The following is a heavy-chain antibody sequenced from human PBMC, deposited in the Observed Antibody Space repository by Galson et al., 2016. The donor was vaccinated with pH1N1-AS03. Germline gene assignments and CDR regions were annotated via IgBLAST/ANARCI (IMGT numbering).Heavy chain of an antibody. V-gene: IGHV1-18*01. CDR3: ARVVAGRPFLIDY. Sequence: SVKVSCKASGYNFVTYGITWVRQGPGQGLEWMGWINPYSTNTNYAKKVQDRVTMTADTSTTTAHLDLRNLRADDTAVYYCARVVAGRPFLIDYWGQGTLVIAAS. CDR2: INPYSTNT. D-gene: IGHD6-6*01. J-gene: IGHJ4*02. CDR1: GYNFVTYG.